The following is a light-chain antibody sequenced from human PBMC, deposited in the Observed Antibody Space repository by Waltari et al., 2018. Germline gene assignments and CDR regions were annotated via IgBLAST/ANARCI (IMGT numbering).Light chain of an antibody. CDR2: DVS. V-gene: IGLV2-11*01. J-gene: IGLJ3*02. Sequence: QSGLTQPRSVSGSPGPSVTISCTGTRSDVGGYNYVPWYQQHPGKAPKLMIYDVSKRPSGVTDRFSGSKSGNTASLTISGLQAEDEADYYCCSYAGSYTRVFGGGTKLTVL. CDR3: CSYAGSYTRV. CDR1: RSDVGGYNY.